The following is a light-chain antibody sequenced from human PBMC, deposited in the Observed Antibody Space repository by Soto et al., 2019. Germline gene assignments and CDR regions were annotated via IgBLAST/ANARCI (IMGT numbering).Light chain of an antibody. CDR1: QNINIY. Sequence: IQMTQSPSSLSASVGDSVTITCRASQNINIYLSWYQQKPGKAPKLLINVASTLQGGVPSRFSGSGSGTEFTLTISSLQPDDFATYYCQQYNSYSFGQGTKVDIK. CDR2: VAS. V-gene: IGKV1-5*01. CDR3: QQYNSYS. J-gene: IGKJ1*01.